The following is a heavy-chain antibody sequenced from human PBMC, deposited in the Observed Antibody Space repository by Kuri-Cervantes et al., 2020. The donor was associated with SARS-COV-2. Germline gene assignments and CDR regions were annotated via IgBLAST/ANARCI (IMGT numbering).Heavy chain of an antibody. J-gene: IGHJ3*02. D-gene: IGHD3-9*01. CDR3: AERWAYYDILEHDAFDI. CDR1: GGSFSGYY. CDR2: INHSGST. V-gene: IGHV4-34*01. Sequence: GSLRLSCAVYGGSFSGYYWSWIRQPPGKGLEWIGEINHSGSTNYNPSLKSRVTISVDTSKNQFSLKLSSVTAADTAVYYCAERWAYYDILEHDAFDIWGQGTMVTVSS.